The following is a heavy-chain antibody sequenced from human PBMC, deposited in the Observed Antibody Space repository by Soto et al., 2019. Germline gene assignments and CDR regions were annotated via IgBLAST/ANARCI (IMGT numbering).Heavy chain of an antibody. J-gene: IGHJ4*02. CDR3: ARVEYSSSWYKHDY. CDR1: GFTFSSYL. V-gene: IGHV3-7*01. Sequence: GGSLRLSCAASGFTFSSYLMSWVRQAPGKGLEWVANIKQDGSEKYYVDSVKGRFTISRDNAKNSLYLQMNSLRAEDTAVYYCARVEYSSSWYKHDYWGQGTLVTVSS. CDR2: IKQDGSEK. D-gene: IGHD6-13*01.